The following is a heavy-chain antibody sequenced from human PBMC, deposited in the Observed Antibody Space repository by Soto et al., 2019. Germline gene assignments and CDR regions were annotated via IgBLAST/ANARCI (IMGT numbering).Heavy chain of an antibody. J-gene: IGHJ4*02. V-gene: IGHV4-4*02. D-gene: IGHD3-10*01. Sequence: SETLSLTCAVSGGSINSRYGWSWVRQSPGKGLEWIGEIYHSGSTNYNPSLKSRVTISVDKSKNQFSLNLSSVTAADTAVYYCARHFVAVVIKGWGYWGQGTLVTVSS. CDR3: ARHFVAVVIKGWGY. CDR2: IYHSGST. CDR1: GGSINSRYG.